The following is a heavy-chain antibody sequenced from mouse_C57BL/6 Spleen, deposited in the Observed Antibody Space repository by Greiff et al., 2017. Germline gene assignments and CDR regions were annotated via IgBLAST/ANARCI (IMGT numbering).Heavy chain of an antibody. D-gene: IGHD1-1*01. CDR1: GFTFSSYA. Sequence: EVQGVESGAGLVKPGGSLKLSCAASGFTFSSYAMSWVRQTPEKRLEWVAYISSGGDYIYYADTVKGRFTISRDNARNTLYLQMSSLKSEDTAMYYCTRDRNYGSSSYAMDYWGQGTSVTVSS. V-gene: IGHV5-9-1*02. CDR3: TRDRNYGSSSYAMDY. J-gene: IGHJ4*01. CDR2: ISSGGDYI.